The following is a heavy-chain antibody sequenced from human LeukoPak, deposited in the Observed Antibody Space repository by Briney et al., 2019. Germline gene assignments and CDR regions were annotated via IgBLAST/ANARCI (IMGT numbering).Heavy chain of an antibody. CDR2: IYHSGST. D-gene: IGHD3-10*01. J-gene: IGHJ4*01. V-gene: IGHV4-39*07. CDR1: GGSISSSSYY. CDR3: AKDLWFGGSAFDS. Sequence: SETLSLTCTVSGGSISSSSYYWGWIRQPPGKGLEWIGSIYHSGSTYYNPSLKSRVTISVDTSKNQFSLRLRSVTADDTALYYCAKDLWFGGSAFDSWGQGTLVTVSS.